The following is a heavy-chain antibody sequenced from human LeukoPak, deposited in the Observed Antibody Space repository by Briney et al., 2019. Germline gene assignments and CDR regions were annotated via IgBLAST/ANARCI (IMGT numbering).Heavy chain of an antibody. CDR2: ISGSGGST. CDR1: GFTFSSYG. D-gene: IGHD1-26*01. Sequence: GGCLRLSWAASGFTFSSYGMGWVRHAPGKGLAWVSCISGSGGSTYYADSVKGRLTIFRGNSNNTLYLQMNSLSADDTAVYYCAKAFREYTGSYSFSCGPGTLVTVSS. V-gene: IGHV3-23*01. CDR3: AKAFREYTGSYSFS. J-gene: IGHJ5*02.